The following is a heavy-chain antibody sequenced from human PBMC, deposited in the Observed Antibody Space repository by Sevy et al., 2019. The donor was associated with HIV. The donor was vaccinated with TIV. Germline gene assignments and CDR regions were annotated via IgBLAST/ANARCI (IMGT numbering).Heavy chain of an antibody. CDR1: GFTFSSYI. Sequence: GGSLRFSCAASGFTFSSYIMNWVRQAPGKGLEWVSSISSSSSYIYYADSVKGRFTISRDNAKNSLYLQMNSLRVEDTAVYYCARGVRDFWSGYPDYWGQGTLVTVSS. CDR3: ARGVRDFWSGYPDY. J-gene: IGHJ4*02. CDR2: ISSSSSYI. V-gene: IGHV3-21*01. D-gene: IGHD3-3*01.